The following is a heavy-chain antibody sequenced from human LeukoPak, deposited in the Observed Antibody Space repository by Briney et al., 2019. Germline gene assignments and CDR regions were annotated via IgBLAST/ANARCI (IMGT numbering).Heavy chain of an antibody. D-gene: IGHD4-23*01. J-gene: IGHJ4*02. Sequence: SQTLSLTCALSGDSVSSNSAAWHWIRQSPSRGLEWLGRTYYRSKWYNDYAVSVNSRTTINPDTSKNQISLQLNSVTPEDTAVYYCARGGGNAFDYWGQGTLVTVSS. CDR3: ARGGGNAFDY. CDR2: TYYRSKWYN. V-gene: IGHV6-1*01. CDR1: GDSVSSNSAA.